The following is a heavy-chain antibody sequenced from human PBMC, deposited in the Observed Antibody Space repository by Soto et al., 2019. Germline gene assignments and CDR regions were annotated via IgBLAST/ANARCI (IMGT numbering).Heavy chain of an antibody. CDR1: GSTFGVSY. Sequence: ASVKVSCKASGSTFGVSYMHWVRRAPGQGLEWMGWISAYNGNTNYAQKLQGRVTMTTDTSTSTAYMELRSLRSDDTAVYYCARVFEATMYYYDSSGYYQFDYWGQGTLVTVSS. D-gene: IGHD3-22*01. V-gene: IGHV1-18*04. J-gene: IGHJ4*02. CDR2: ISAYNGNT. CDR3: ARVFEATMYYYDSSGYYQFDY.